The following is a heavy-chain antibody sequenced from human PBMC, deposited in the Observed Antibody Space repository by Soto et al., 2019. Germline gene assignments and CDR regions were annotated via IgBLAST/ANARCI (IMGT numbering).Heavy chain of an antibody. CDR2: IYSGGST. J-gene: IGHJ6*02. CDR1: GFTVSSNY. CDR3: ATSSGYSRVYYYGMDV. Sequence: GGSLRLSCAASGFTVSSNYMSWVRQAPGKGLEWVSVIYSGGSTYYADSVKGRFTISRDNAKNTLYLQMSSLRAEDTAVYYCATSSGYSRVYYYGMDVWGQGTTVTVSS. D-gene: IGHD3-22*01. V-gene: IGHV3-53*01.